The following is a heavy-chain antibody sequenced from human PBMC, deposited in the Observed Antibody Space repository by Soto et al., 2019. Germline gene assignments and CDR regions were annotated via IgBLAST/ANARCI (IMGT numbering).Heavy chain of an antibody. CDR3: ARDGLRFNEY. V-gene: IGHV1-46*03. CDR2: INPSGGST. Sequence: ASVKVSCKASGYTFTSYYMHSVRQAPGQGLEWMGIINPSGGSTSYAQKFQGGVTMTRDTSTSTVYMELSSLRSEDTAVYYCARDGLRFNEYWGQGTLVTVSS. D-gene: IGHD3-16*01. J-gene: IGHJ4*02. CDR1: GYTFTSYY.